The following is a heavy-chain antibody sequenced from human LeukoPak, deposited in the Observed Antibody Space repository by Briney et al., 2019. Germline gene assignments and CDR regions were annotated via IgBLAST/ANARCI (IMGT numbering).Heavy chain of an antibody. CDR2: ISYDGSNK. Sequence: GGSLRLSCAASGFTFSSYGMHWVRQAPGKGLEWVAVISYDGSNKYYADSVKGRFTISRDNSKNTLYLQMNSLRAEDTAVYYCAKGEGMGATDYWGQGTLVTVSS. CDR1: GFTFSSYG. V-gene: IGHV3-30*18. D-gene: IGHD1-26*01. J-gene: IGHJ4*02. CDR3: AKGEGMGATDY.